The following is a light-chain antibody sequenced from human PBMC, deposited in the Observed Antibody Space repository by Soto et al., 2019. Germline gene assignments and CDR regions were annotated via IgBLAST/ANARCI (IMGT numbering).Light chain of an antibody. J-gene: IGKJ4*01. Sequence: DIQMTQSPPSLSASVGDRVTITCQASEHINNYLNWYQQIPGKAPKLLIYDASNLAAGAPSRFSGSGSGTDFTLTITSLQPDDAAVYYCQQTRSFPLTFGGGTKVDI. V-gene: IGKV1-33*01. CDR3: QQTRSFPLT. CDR2: DAS. CDR1: EHINNY.